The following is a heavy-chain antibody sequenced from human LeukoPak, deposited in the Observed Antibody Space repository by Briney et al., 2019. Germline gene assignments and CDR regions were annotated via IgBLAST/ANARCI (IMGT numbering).Heavy chain of an antibody. CDR1: GYTFTSYE. CDR3: AKTGGFSDPF. D-gene: IGHD1-14*01. CDR2: MNPNSGNT. V-gene: IGHV1-8*01. J-gene: IGHJ4*02. Sequence: GASVKVSCKASGYTFTSYEINWVRQATGQGLEWMGGMNPNSGNTGYAQKFPGRLTMTRDTSISTAYMELSSLRSEDTAVYYCAKTGGFSDPFWGQGILVTVSS.